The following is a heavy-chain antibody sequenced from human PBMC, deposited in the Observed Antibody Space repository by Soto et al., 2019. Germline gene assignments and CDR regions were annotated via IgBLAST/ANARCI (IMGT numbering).Heavy chain of an antibody. CDR1: EFIFNNAW. Sequence: EVQLVESGGGLAKPGGSLRLSCAASEFIFNNAWMNWVRQAPGKGLEWVGHIKRKTEGGTTDYAAPVKGRFTISRDDSKNMVYLQMNSLRTEDTAVYYCTSNTILTPDYGLDVWGQGTTVTVSS. CDR3: TSNTILTPDYGLDV. J-gene: IGHJ6*02. CDR2: IKRKTEGGTT. V-gene: IGHV3-15*01. D-gene: IGHD4-4*01.